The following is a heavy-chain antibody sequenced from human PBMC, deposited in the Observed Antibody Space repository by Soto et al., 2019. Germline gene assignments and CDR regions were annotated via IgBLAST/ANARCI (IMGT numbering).Heavy chain of an antibody. D-gene: IGHD2-21*01. CDR3: ARGSDGSKGGAVF. J-gene: IGHJ4*02. CDR2: IIPKLGSA. Sequence: SSVKVSCKASGGGNLRDYRTTWVRRAPGQGLEWMGGIIPKLGSANYAQNFQGRVTITADESTNTVYMELRSLRSDDTAVSYCARGSDGSKGGAVFWGQGTPVTVS. V-gene: IGHV1-69*13. CDR1: GGGNLRDYR.